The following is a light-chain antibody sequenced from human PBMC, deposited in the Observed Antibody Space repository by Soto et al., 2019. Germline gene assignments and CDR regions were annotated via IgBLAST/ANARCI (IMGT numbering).Light chain of an antibody. J-gene: IGKJ2*01. Sequence: DIQMTQSPSSVSASVGDRVTITCRASQGISTWLAWYQQKPGKAPTLLIYTASSLRSGVPSRFSGSGSGTDFTLTITSLQAEDFATYYCQQANNCPYTFGQGTKLEIK. V-gene: IGKV1-12*01. CDR1: QGISTW. CDR3: QQANNCPYT. CDR2: TAS.